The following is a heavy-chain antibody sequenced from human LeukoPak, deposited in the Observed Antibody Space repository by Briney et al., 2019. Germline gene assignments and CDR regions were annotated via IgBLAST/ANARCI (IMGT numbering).Heavy chain of an antibody. CDR1: GGTFSSYA. CDR3: ARTDTGYCSSTSCSNYYYYGMDV. CDR2: IIPIFGTA. V-gene: IGHV1-69*13. Sequence: ASVNVSCKASGGTFSSYAISWVRQAPGQGLEWMGGIIPIFGTANYAQKFQGRVTITADESTSTAYMELSSLRSEDTAVYYCARTDTGYCSSTSCSNYYYYGMDVWGKGTTVTVSS. D-gene: IGHD2-2*01. J-gene: IGHJ6*04.